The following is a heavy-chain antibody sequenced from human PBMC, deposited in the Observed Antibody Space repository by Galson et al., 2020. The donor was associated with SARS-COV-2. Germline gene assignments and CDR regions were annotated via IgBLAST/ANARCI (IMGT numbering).Heavy chain of an antibody. CDR2: IRSKAYGGTT. V-gene: IGHV3-49*04. Sequence: GESLKISCTASGFIFGDYAMSWVRQAPGKGLEWVGFIRSKAYGGTTEYAASVKGRFTISRDDSKSIAYLQMNSLKTEDTAVYYCTRGFMYYYGLGTYYEDYWGQGALVTVSS. D-gene: IGHD3-10*01. CDR3: TRGFMYYYGLGTYYEDY. CDR1: GFIFGDYA. J-gene: IGHJ4*02.